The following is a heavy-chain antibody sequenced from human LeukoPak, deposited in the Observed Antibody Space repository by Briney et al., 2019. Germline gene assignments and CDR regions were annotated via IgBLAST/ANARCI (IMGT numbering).Heavy chain of an antibody. J-gene: IGHJ6*03. Sequence: PGGSLRLSCAASGFTFSSYAMHWVRQAPGKGLEWVAVISYDGSNKYYADSVKGRFTISRDNSKNTLYLQMNSLRAEDTAVYYCARAGRRIVVVPAATYYHYYMDVWGKGTTVTVSS. CDR2: ISYDGSNK. CDR3: ARAGRRIVVVPAATYYHYYMDV. V-gene: IGHV3-30*01. CDR1: GFTFSSYA. D-gene: IGHD2-2*01.